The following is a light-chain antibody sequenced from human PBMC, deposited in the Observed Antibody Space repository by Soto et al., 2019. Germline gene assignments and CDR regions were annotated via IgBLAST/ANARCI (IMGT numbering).Light chain of an antibody. CDR3: QQYYSTPLT. V-gene: IGKV4-1*01. J-gene: IGKJ4*01. CDR1: XSVLYSSNNKNX. Sequence: DIVMTQSPDSLAVSLGERATINCKXXXSVLYSSNNKNXLAWYQQKPGQPPKLLIYWASTRESGVPDRFSGSGSGTDFTLTISSLQAEDVAVYYCQQYYSTPLTFGGGTKVEIK. CDR2: WAS.